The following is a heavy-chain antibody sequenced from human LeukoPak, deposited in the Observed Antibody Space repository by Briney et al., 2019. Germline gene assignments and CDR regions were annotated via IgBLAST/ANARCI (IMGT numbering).Heavy chain of an antibody. D-gene: IGHD3-22*01. CDR1: GFTFSSYE. CDR2: ISSSGSTI. Sequence: GGSLRLSCAASGFTFSSYEMNWVRQAPGKGLEWVSCISSSGSTIYYADFVKGRFTISRDNAKNSLYLQMNSLRAEDTAVYYCARGYYDNNWFDPWGQGTLATVSS. J-gene: IGHJ5*02. CDR3: ARGYYDNNWFDP. V-gene: IGHV3-48*03.